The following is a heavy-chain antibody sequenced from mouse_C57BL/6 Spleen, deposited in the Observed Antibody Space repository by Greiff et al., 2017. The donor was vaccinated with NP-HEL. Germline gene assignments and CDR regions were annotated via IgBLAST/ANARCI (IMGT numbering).Heavy chain of an antibody. CDR2: IRLKSDNYAT. Sequence: EVKVVESGGGLVQPGGSMKLSCVASGFTFSNYWMNWVRQSPEKGLEWVAQIRLKSDNYATHYAESVKGRFTISRDDSKSSVYLQMNNLRAEDTGIYYCTGFITTVVALDYWGQGTTLTVSS. CDR3: TGFITTVVALDY. CDR1: GFTFSNYW. D-gene: IGHD1-1*01. V-gene: IGHV6-3*01. J-gene: IGHJ2*01.